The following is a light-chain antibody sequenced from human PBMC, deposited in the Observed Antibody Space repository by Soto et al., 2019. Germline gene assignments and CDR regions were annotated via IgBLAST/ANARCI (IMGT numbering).Light chain of an antibody. J-gene: IGLJ2*01. V-gene: IGLV8-61*01. CDR2: RTN. CDR1: SGSVSTNYY. Sequence: QAVVTQEPSFSVSPGGTVTLTCDWSSGSVSTNYYTSWYQQTPGQAPRTLIYRTNTRSSGVPDRFSGSILGNKAALTIAGAQADDESDYYCVLYMGSVPVFGGGTKLTVL. CDR3: VLYMGSVPV.